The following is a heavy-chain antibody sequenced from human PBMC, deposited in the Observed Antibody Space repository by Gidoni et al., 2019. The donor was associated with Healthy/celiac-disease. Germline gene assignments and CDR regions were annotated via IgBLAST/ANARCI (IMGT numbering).Heavy chain of an antibody. D-gene: IGHD3-3*01. Sequence: VQLVRSGAGGKKPGSSVKVPCKASGGTFSAYAFSWVRQAPGQGLEWMGGIIPIFGTANYAQKFQGRVTITADKSTSTAYMELSSLRSEDTAVYYCASIRYYDFWSGYQHPFDYWGQGTLVTVSS. J-gene: IGHJ4*02. CDR1: GGTFSAYA. V-gene: IGHV1-69*06. CDR2: IIPIFGTA. CDR3: ASIRYYDFWSGYQHPFDY.